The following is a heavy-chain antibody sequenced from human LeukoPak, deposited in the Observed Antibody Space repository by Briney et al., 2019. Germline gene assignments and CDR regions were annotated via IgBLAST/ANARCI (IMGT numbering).Heavy chain of an antibody. Sequence: KPSETLSLTCTVSGGSISNYYWSWIRQPAGKGLEWNGRIYSSGSTNYNPSLKSRVTMSVDTSKNQFSLKLSSVTAADTAVYYCARQAYDTGYDAFDIWGQGTIVTVSS. V-gene: IGHV4-4*07. J-gene: IGHJ3*02. CDR3: ARQAYDTGYDAFDI. CDR1: GGSISNYY. D-gene: IGHD3-22*01. CDR2: IYSSGST.